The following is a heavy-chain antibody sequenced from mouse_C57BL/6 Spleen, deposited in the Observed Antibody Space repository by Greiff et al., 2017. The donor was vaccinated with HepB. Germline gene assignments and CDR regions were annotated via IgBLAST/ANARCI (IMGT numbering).Heavy chain of an antibody. CDR2: IRSKSSNYAT. CDR3: VTDRGLFHFDY. V-gene: IGHV10-3*01. J-gene: IGHJ2*01. Sequence: GGGLVQPKGSLKLSCAASGLTFNTYAMHWVRQAPGKGLEWVARIRSKSSNYATYYADSVKDRFIISRDDSQSMLYLQMNNLKTENAAMYYIVTDRGLFHFDYWGQGTTLTVSS. D-gene: IGHD1-1*01. CDR1: GLTFNTYA.